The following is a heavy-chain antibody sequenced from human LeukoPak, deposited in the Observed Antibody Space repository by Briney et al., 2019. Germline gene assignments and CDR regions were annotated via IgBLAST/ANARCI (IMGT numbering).Heavy chain of an antibody. Sequence: GGPLRLSCAASGFPLSSYAMSWVRQAPGKGLEWVSVIRGSGGSTYYADAVKGHFTISRDNSENTLYLQLNSLRAEGAAVYYCANVPQQWLVIRDYWGQGTLVTVSS. J-gene: IGHJ4*02. CDR3: ANVPQQWLVIRDY. D-gene: IGHD6-19*01. CDR2: IRGSGGST. CDR1: GFPLSSYA. V-gene: IGHV3-23*01.